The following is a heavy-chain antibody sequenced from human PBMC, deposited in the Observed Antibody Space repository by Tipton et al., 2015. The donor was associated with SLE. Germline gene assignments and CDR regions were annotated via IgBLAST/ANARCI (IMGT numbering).Heavy chain of an antibody. CDR3: ARAPGLERSYSYFYYMDV. V-gene: IGHV4-34*01. D-gene: IGHD1-1*01. J-gene: IGHJ6*03. CDR1: GGSVSGYF. CDR2: INHGGGT. Sequence: GLVKPSETLSLSCAVYGGSVSGYFWSWIRQSPGKGLEWLGEINHGGGTNYNPSLKSRVTMLIDTSKNQFSLNLTSVTAADTAVYYCARAPGLERSYSYFYYMDVWGKGTTVTVSS.